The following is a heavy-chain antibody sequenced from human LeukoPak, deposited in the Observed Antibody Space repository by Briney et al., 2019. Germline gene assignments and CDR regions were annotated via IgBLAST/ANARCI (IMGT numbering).Heavy chain of an antibody. CDR2: IKSKTDGGTT. CDR1: GFTFSNAW. CDR3: TTLTRAQKTFDY. Sequence: GGSLRLSCAASGFTFSNAWMSWVRQAPGKGLEWVGRIKSKTDGGTTDYAAPVKGRFTISRDDSKNTLYLQMNSLKTEDTAVYYCTTLTRAQKTFDYWGQGTLVTVSS. V-gene: IGHV3-15*01. J-gene: IGHJ4*02.